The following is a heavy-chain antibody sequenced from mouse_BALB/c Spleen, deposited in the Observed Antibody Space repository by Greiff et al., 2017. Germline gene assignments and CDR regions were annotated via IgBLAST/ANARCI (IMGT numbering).Heavy chain of an antibody. Sequence: VKLVESGPGLVAPSQSLSITCTVSGFSLTSYGVHWVRQPPGKGLEWLGVIWAGGSTNYNSALMSRLSISKDNSKSQVFLKMNSLQTDDTAMYYCARKKYGNPHYYAMDYWGQGTSVTVSS. J-gene: IGHJ4*01. CDR3: ARKKYGNPHYYAMDY. CDR2: IWAGGST. D-gene: IGHD2-10*02. CDR1: GFSLTSYG. V-gene: IGHV2-9*02.